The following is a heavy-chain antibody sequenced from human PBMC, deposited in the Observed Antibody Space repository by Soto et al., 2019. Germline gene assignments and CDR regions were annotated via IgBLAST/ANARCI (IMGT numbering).Heavy chain of an antibody. Sequence: QVQLVESGGGVVQPGRSLRLSCAASGFTFSSYGMHWVRQAPGKGLEWVAVISYDGSNKYYADSVKGRFTISRDNSKNTLYLQMNSLRAEDTAVYYCANPELPYGFDYWGQGTLVTVSS. CDR2: ISYDGSNK. V-gene: IGHV3-30*18. D-gene: IGHD1-26*01. J-gene: IGHJ4*02. CDR1: GFTFSSYG. CDR3: ANPELPYGFDY.